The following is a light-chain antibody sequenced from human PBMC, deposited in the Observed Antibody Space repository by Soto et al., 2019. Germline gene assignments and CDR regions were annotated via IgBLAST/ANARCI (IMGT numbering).Light chain of an antibody. Sequence: EIVLTQSPGTLSLSPGERATLSCRASQSVSSTSFAWYQLRPGQAPRLLIYDTSARAGGIPARFSGSGSGTDFILTIDRLEPEDFAVYCCQQYGSSPRTFGQGTKVEIK. V-gene: IGKV3-20*01. CDR3: QQYGSSPRT. CDR1: QSVSSTS. CDR2: DTS. J-gene: IGKJ1*01.